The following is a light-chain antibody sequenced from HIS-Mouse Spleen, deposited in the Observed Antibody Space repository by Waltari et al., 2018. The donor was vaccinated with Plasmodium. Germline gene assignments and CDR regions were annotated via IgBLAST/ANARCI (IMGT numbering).Light chain of an antibody. CDR1: SSDVGGYNY. J-gene: IGLJ3*02. CDR3: SSYTSSSTWV. CDR2: EVS. Sequence: QSALTQPASVSGSPGQSITISCTGTSSDVGGYNYVSWYHQHPGKAPKLMIYEVSNRPSGVSNRFSGSKSGNTASRTISGLQAEDEADYYCSSYTSSSTWVFGGGTKLTVL. V-gene: IGLV2-14*01.